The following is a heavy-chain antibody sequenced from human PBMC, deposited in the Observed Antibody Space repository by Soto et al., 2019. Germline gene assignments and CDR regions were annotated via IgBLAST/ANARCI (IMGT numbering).Heavy chain of an antibody. CDR2: IYYSGST. Sequence: ASETLSLTCTVSGGSISSGDYYWSWIRQPPGKGLEWIGNIYYSGSTDYNPSLRSRVTISLDTSKNHFSLRLRSVTAADTAVYYCARDRYYGSGTYYNFYYGMDVWGQGTTVTVSS. V-gene: IGHV4-30-4*01. J-gene: IGHJ6*02. CDR1: GGSISSGDYY. D-gene: IGHD3-10*01. CDR3: ARDRYYGSGTYYNFYYGMDV.